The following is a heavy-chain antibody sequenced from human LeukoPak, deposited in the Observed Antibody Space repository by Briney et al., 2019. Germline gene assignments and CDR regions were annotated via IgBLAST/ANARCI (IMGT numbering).Heavy chain of an antibody. J-gene: IGHJ4*02. V-gene: IGHV3-23*01. CDR2: ISGSGGST. Sequence: PGGSLRLSGAASGFTFSSYAMSWVRQAPGKGLEWVSAISGSGGSTYYADSVKGRFTISRDNSKNTLYLQMNSLRAEDTAVYYCAKSPYYDSSALFDYWGQGTLVTVSS. CDR1: GFTFSSYA. D-gene: IGHD3-22*01. CDR3: AKSPYYDSSALFDY.